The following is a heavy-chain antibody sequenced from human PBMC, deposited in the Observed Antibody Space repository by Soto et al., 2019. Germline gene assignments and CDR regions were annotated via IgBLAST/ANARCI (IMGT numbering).Heavy chain of an antibody. D-gene: IGHD1-1*01. CDR1: GASFSGYY. V-gene: IGHV4-34*02. CDR3: ARRFSGTGRYFDY. J-gene: IGHJ4*02. CDR2: INQSGST. Sequence: QVQLQQWGAGLLKPSETLSLSCAVYGASFSGYYWNWIRQPPGKGREWIGEINQSGSTNYSPSLKTRVTISVATSKQQFSLRVSSVTAADTDVYSCARRFSGTGRYFDYWGQGTLVTVSS.